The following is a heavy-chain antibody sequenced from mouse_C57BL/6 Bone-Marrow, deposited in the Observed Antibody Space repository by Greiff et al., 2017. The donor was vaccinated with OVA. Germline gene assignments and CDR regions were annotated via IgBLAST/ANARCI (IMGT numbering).Heavy chain of an antibody. CDR3: ARDQAVVAPYYYAMDY. D-gene: IGHD1-1*01. V-gene: IGHV5-4*01. J-gene: IGHJ4*01. CDR1: GFTFSSYA. CDR2: ISDGGSYT. Sequence: EVQLVESGGGLVKPGGSLKLSCAASGFTFSSYAMSWVRQTPEKRLEWVATISDGGSYTYYPDNVKGRFTISRDNAKNNLYLQMSHLKSEDTAMYYCARDQAVVAPYYYAMDYWGQGTSVTVSS.